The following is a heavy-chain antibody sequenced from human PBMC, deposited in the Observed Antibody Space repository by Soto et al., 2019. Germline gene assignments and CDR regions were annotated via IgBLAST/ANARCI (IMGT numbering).Heavy chain of an antibody. J-gene: IGHJ4*02. V-gene: IGHV1-18*01. Sequence: QVQLVQSGGEVKNPGASVKVSCKTSGYTFTTYGISWVRQAPGQGLEWEGWISAYSGKTHYAQKFQGKVTMTTDTSTNTAYLELRSLRSDDTAVYYCARDPCLGDHQYWGQGTLVTVSS. CDR2: ISAYSGKT. CDR1: GYTFTTYG. CDR3: ARDPCLGDHQY. D-gene: IGHD3-16*01.